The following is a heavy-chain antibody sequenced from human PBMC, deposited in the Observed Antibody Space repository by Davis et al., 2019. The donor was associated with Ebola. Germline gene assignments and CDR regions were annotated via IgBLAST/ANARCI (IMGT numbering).Heavy chain of an antibody. D-gene: IGHD4-11*01. CDR3: ARGYSNWFDP. J-gene: IGHJ5*02. CDR2: INHSGST. Sequence: MPSETLSLTCAVYGGSFSGYYWSWIRQPPGKGLEWIGEINHSGSTNYNPSLKSRVTISVDTSKNQFSLKPSPVTAADTAVYYCARGYSNWFDPWGQGTLVTVSS. CDR1: GGSFSGYY. V-gene: IGHV4-34*01.